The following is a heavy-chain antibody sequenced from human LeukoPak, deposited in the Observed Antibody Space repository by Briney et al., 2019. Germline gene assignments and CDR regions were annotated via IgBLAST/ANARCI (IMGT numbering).Heavy chain of an antibody. Sequence: SETLSLTCTVSGGSISSGDYYWSWIRQPPGKGLEWIGYIYYSGSTYYNPSLKSRVTISVDTSKNQFSLKLSSVTAADTAVYYCASTPDFWAFGIWGQGTMVTVSS. CDR2: IYYSGST. CDR1: GGSISSGDYY. CDR3: ASTPDFWAFGI. D-gene: IGHD3-3*01. V-gene: IGHV4-30-4*08. J-gene: IGHJ3*02.